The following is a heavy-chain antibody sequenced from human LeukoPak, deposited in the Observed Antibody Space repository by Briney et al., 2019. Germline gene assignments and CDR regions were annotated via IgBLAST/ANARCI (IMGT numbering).Heavy chain of an antibody. Sequence: SETLSLTCTVSGGSISSYYWSWIRQPAGKGLEWIGRIYTGGSTNYNPSLKSRVTMSVDTSKNQFSLKLSSVTAADTAVYYCARDTMVRGVATGWYYYYYGMDVWGQGTTVTVSS. J-gene: IGHJ6*02. CDR2: IYTGGST. CDR1: GGSISSYY. D-gene: IGHD3-10*01. CDR3: ARDTMVRGVATGWYYYYYGMDV. V-gene: IGHV4-4*07.